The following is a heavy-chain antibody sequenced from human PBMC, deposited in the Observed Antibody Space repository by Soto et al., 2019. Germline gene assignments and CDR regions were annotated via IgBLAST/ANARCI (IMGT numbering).Heavy chain of an antibody. CDR1: GFTFSSYA. V-gene: IGHV3-23*01. J-gene: IGHJ6*02. Sequence: VQLLESGGHLVQPGGSLRLSCAASGFTFSSYAMSWVRQAPGKGLEWVSSVSAGGDMTYYSDSVKGRFTISRDKSNNALFLQMNSLRIEDTALYYCARGDRGGSGSPASYYYSGLDVWGQGTTVTVS. CDR3: ARGDRGGSGSPASYYYSGLDV. D-gene: IGHD3-10*01. CDR2: VSAGGDMT.